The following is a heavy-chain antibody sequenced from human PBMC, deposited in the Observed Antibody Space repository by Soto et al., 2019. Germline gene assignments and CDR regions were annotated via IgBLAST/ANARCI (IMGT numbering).Heavy chain of an antibody. J-gene: IGHJ4*02. CDR1: GFTFSSYA. CDR3: AKDPYSGYVFDY. Sequence: VGSLRFSCAASGFTFSSYAMSWVRQAPGKRLEWVSAISGSGGSTYYADSVKGRFTISRDNSKNTLYLQMNSLRAEDTAVYYCAKDPYSGYVFDYWGQGTLVTVSS. CDR2: ISGSGGST. D-gene: IGHD5-12*01. V-gene: IGHV3-23*01.